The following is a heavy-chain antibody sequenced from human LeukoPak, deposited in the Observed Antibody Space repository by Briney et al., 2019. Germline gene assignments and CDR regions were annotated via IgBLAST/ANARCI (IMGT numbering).Heavy chain of an antibody. J-gene: IGHJ3*02. CDR1: GFTFDDYA. Sequence: GGSLRLSCAASGFTFDDYAMHWVRQAPGKGLEWVSGISWNSGSIGYADSVKGRFTISRDNAKNSLYLQMNSLRAEDTALYYCAKDMDYDILTGFRSSAFDIWGQGTMVTVSS. D-gene: IGHD3-9*01. CDR3: AKDMDYDILTGFRSSAFDI. V-gene: IGHV3-9*01. CDR2: ISWNSGSI.